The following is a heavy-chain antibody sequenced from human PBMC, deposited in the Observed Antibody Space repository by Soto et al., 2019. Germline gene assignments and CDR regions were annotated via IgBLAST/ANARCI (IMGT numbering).Heavy chain of an antibody. D-gene: IGHD1-1*01. CDR3: ARGTTSAGYNWFDP. V-gene: IGHV4-39*01. CDR1: GGSISSSSYY. CDR2: IYYSGST. Sequence: SETLSLTCTVSGGSISSSSYYWGWIRQPPGKGLEWIGSIYYSGSTYYNPSLKSRVTISVDTSKNQFSLKLSSVTAADTAVYYCARGTTSAGYNWFDPWGQGTLVTVSS. J-gene: IGHJ5*02.